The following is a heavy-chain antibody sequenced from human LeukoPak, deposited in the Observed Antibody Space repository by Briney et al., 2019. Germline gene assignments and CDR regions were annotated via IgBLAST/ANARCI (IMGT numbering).Heavy chain of an antibody. Sequence: PGGSLRLSCAASGFTFSSYGMHWVRQAPGKGLEWVAVISYDGSNKYYADSVKGRFTISRDNSKNTLYLQMNSLRAEDTAVYYCARDWWALQLWPQIPGYWGQGTLVTVSS. CDR2: ISYDGSNK. V-gene: IGHV3-30*19. CDR3: ARDWWALQLWPQIPGY. D-gene: IGHD5-18*01. CDR1: GFTFSSYG. J-gene: IGHJ4*02.